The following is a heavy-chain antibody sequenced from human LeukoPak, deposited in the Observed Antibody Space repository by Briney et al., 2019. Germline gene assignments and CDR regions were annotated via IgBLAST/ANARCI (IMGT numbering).Heavy chain of an antibody. V-gene: IGHV3-7*01. Sequence: TGGSLRLSCAASGFTFSSYAMSWVRQAPGKGLEWVANIREDGSEKYYVDSVKGQFTISRDNAKNSLFLQMDSLRAEDTAVYYCARDLAGHYYGSGSSFDYWGQGTLVTVSS. CDR1: GFTFSSYA. D-gene: IGHD3-10*01. CDR2: IREDGSEK. CDR3: ARDLAGHYYGSGSSFDY. J-gene: IGHJ4*02.